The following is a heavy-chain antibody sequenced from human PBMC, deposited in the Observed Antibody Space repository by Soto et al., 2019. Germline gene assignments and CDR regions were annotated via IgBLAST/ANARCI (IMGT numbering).Heavy chain of an antibody. Sequence: PGGSLRLSCAASGFTFSSYAMHWVRQAPGKGLEWVAVISYDGSNKYYADTVKGRFTNSRDNSKNTLYLQMNSLRAEDTAVYYCGREKYIAARPWGSYYYYYGMDVWGQGTRVTVS. V-gene: IGHV3-30-3*01. J-gene: IGHJ6*02. CDR3: GREKYIAARPWGSYYYYYGMDV. CDR1: GFTFSSYA. D-gene: IGHD6-6*01. CDR2: ISYDGSNK.